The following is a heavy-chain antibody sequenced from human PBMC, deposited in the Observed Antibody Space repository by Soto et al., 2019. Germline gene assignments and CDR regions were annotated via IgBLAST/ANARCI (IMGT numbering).Heavy chain of an antibody. CDR1: GDSVSSNTSS. CDR2: TYFRSKWYN. CDR3: AKGDNLGPKTGYAFDR. V-gene: IGHV6-1*01. Sequence: SQTLSLTFAISGDSVSSNTSSWNWIRQSPSRGLEWLGRTYFRSKWYNDYAVSVKSRIIINPDTSNNQFSLQLNSVTPEDTAVYFCAKGDNLGPKTGYAFDRWGKG. J-gene: IGHJ4*02. D-gene: IGHD5-12*01.